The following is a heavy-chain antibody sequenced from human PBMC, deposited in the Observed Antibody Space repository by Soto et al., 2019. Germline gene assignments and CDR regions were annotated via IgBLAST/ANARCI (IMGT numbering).Heavy chain of an antibody. D-gene: IGHD3-10*01. J-gene: IGHJ4*02. CDR1: GFTFSSYA. CDR2: ISGSGGST. CDR3: AKASGWFGEFDY. V-gene: IGHV3-23*01. Sequence: EVQLLESGGGLVQPGGSLRLSCAASGFTFSSYAMSWVRQAPGKGLEWVSAISGSGGSTYYADSVKGRFTISRDNSKNTLYLQTNSLRAEDTAVYHCAKASGWFGEFDYWGQGTLVTVSS.